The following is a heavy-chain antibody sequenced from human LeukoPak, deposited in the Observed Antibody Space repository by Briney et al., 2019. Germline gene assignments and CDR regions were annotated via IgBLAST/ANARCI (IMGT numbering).Heavy chain of an antibody. J-gene: IGHJ4*02. CDR1: GFTFTDYR. V-gene: IGHV3-48*04. CDR2: ITSIGSII. Sequence: GGSLRLSCAASGFTFTDYRMNWVRQAPGKGLEWVSYITSIGSIIYYADSVKGRFTISRDNAKKSLFLQMSSLRADDTAVYYCARETRYCSGETCYYFDYWGQGTLVTVSS. CDR3: ARETRYCSGETCYYFDY. D-gene: IGHD2-15*01.